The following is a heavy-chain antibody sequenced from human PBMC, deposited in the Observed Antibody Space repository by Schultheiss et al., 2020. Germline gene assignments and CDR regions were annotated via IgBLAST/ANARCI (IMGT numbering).Heavy chain of an antibody. CDR3: ARFLQAVRDLYYFDY. J-gene: IGHJ4*02. CDR2: VSGTGGGT. Sequence: GGSLRLSCVASGFTLTSSAMHWVRQAPGKGLDWVSAVSGTGGGTFYSDSVKGRFTISRDNSENILYLQMNSLRAEDTAVYYCARFLQAVRDLYYFDYWGQGTLVTVSS. V-gene: IGHV3-23*01. D-gene: IGHD3-10*01. CDR1: GFTLTSSA.